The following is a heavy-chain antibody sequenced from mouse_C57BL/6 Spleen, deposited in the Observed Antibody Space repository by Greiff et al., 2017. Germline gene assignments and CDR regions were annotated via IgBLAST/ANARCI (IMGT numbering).Heavy chain of an antibody. Sequence: EVQLQQSGPVLVKPGASVKMSCKASGYTFTDYYMNWVKQSHGKSLEWIGVINPYNGGTSYNQKFKGKATLTVDKSSSTAYMELNSLTSEDSAVYYCARRDYYGSSSYYAMDYWGQGTSVTVSS. V-gene: IGHV1-19*01. D-gene: IGHD1-1*01. J-gene: IGHJ4*01. CDR2: INPYNGGT. CDR3: ARRDYYGSSSYYAMDY. CDR1: GYTFTDYY.